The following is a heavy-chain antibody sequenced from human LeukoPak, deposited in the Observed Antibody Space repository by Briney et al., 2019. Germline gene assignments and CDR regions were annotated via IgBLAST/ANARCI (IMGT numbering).Heavy chain of an antibody. D-gene: IGHD3-22*01. CDR1: GFTFDDYA. CDR3: AKDSLSYYYDSSGYYGHLDY. V-gene: IGHV3-43D*03. Sequence: GGSLRLSCAASGFTFDDYAMHWVRQAPGKGLEWVSLISWDGGSTYYADSVKGQFTISRDNSKNSLYLQMNSLRAEDTALYYCAKDSLSYYYDSSGYYGHLDYWGQGTLVTVSS. J-gene: IGHJ4*02. CDR2: ISWDGGST.